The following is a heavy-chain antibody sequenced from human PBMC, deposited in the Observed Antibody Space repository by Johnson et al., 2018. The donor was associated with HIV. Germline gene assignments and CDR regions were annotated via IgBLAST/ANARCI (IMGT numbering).Heavy chain of an antibody. CDR1: GFTFSNYW. V-gene: IGHV3-7*05. D-gene: IGHD2-21*01. Sequence: VQLLESGGGLVRPGGSLRLSCAASGFTFSNYWMSWVRLAPGKGLEWVANINQHGGEKYYLDSVKGRFAISRDNVKNSLYLQMKSLRAEDTAVYYCASSQGSGEGAFDIWGQGTMVTVSS. CDR2: INQHGGEK. CDR3: ASSQGSGEGAFDI. J-gene: IGHJ3*02.